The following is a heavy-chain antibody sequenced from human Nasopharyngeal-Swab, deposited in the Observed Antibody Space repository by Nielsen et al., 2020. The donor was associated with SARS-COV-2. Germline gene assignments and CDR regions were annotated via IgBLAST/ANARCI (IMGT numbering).Heavy chain of an antibody. CDR1: GFIFRTSA. CDR2: TSYDGSIT. V-gene: IGHV3-30-3*01. CDR3: ARDSENDGWFPYS. J-gene: IGHJ4*02. D-gene: IGHD6-19*01. Sequence: GESLKISCAASGFIFRTSAMHWLRQAPGKGLEWVAMTSYDGSITYYTDSVKGRFTISRDNSKKTLSLQMNSLRIEDMAVYYCARDSENDGWFPYSWGQGTLVTVSS.